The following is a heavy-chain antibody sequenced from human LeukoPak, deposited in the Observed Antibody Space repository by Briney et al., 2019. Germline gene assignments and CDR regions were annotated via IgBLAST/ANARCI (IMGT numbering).Heavy chain of an antibody. CDR3: ARGSPYYYYGMDV. V-gene: IGHV3-23*01. CDR1: GFTFSSYA. J-gene: IGHJ6*02. Sequence: GGSLRLSCAASGFTFSSYAMSWVRQAPGKGLEWVSAISGSGGSTDYADSVKGRFTISRDNSKNTLYLQMNSLRAEDTAVYYCARGSPYYYYGMDVWGQGTTVTVSS. CDR2: ISGSGGST.